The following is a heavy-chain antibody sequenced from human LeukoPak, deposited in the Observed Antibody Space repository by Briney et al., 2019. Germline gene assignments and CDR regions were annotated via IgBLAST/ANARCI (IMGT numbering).Heavy chain of an antibody. CDR1: GFTFKLYW. D-gene: IGHD2-15*01. CDR2: INDDGSDT. J-gene: IGHJ5*02. Sequence: PGGSLRLSCAVSGFTFKLYWMHWVRQAPGKGPVWVSRINDDGSDTTYADSEKGRFTISRDDAKNMLFLQMNSLRAEDTAVYYCVRGGPSTWSWGQGTLVTVSS. CDR3: VRGGPSTWS. V-gene: IGHV3-74*01.